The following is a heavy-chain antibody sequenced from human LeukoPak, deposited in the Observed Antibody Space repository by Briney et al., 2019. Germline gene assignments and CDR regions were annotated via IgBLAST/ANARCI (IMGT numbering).Heavy chain of an antibody. CDR1: GYNFIGYG. CDR2: ISVNNGNT. Sequence: ASVKVSCKASGYNFIGYGFSWVRQAPGRGLEWMGWISVNNGNTNYAPKFQGRVTMTTDTSTSTVYMELRSLRSDDTAVYYCAREEEWSAYPGWFDPWGQGTLVTVSS. D-gene: IGHD3-3*01. V-gene: IGHV1-18*01. J-gene: IGHJ5*02. CDR3: AREEEWSAYPGWFDP.